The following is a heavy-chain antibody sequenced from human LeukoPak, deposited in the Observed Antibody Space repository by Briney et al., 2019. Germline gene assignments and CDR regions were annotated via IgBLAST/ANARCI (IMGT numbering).Heavy chain of an antibody. V-gene: IGHV3-23*01. D-gene: IGHD2-2*01. Sequence: PGGSLRLSCAASGFTFSSYGMSWVRQPPAKGLECVATICGGGGCTYYPDSVKGRFTISRDNPRDTLDFQMNTLTAEDTAVYYCAKVLGSTPWNGMDVWGQGTTVTVSS. J-gene: IGHJ6*02. CDR2: ICGGGGCT. CDR3: AKVLGSTPWNGMDV. CDR1: GFTFSSYG.